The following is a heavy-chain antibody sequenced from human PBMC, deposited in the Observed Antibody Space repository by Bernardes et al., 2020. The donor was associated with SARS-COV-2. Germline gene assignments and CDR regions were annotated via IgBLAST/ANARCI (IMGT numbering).Heavy chain of an antibody. D-gene: IGHD6-19*01. CDR2: ISGSGGST. V-gene: IGHV3-23*01. CDR1: GFTFSSYA. CDR3: AKGAVAGRTGGYYGMDV. Sequence: GGSLRLSCAASGFTFSSYAMSWVRQAAGKGLEWVSAISGSGGSTYYADSVKGRFTISRDNSKNTLYLQMNSLRAEDTAVYYCAKGAVAGRTGGYYGMDVWGQGTTVTVSS. J-gene: IGHJ6*02.